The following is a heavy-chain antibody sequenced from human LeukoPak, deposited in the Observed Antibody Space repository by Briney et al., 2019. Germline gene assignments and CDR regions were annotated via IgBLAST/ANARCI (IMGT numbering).Heavy chain of an antibody. CDR2: VSGRDTST. CDR3: AKWGDYDVLTGYYDSDY. V-gene: IGHV3-23*01. CDR1: GFSFSNYA. Sequence: PGASLRLSCAASGFSFSNYAMSWVRQPPGKGLEWVSAVSGRDTSTYYTDSVKGRFTISRDNSKNTLYLQMNSLSAEDTAIYYCAKWGDYDVLTGYYDSDYWGQGTLVTVSS. J-gene: IGHJ4*02. D-gene: IGHD3-9*01.